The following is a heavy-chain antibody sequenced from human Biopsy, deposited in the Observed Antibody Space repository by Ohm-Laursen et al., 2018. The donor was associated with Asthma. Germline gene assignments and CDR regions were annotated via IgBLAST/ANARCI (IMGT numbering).Heavy chain of an antibody. CDR3: AKEVFPGWELRRGPDS. CDR1: GFSFSNYG. D-gene: IGHD1-26*01. Sequence: SLRLSCAASGFSFSNYGMHWVRQAPGKGLGWVAVISFDGTNRNYTDSVKGRFTISRDNSRNTLHLEMNSLRAEDTAVYFCAKEVFPGWELRRGPDSWGQGTLVTVSS. V-gene: IGHV3-30*18. J-gene: IGHJ4*02. CDR2: ISFDGTNR.